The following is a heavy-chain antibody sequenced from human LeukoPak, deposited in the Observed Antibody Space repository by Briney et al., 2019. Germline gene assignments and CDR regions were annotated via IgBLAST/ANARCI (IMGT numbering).Heavy chain of an antibody. CDR2: INPNSGDT. V-gene: IGHV1-2*02. CDR3: ARDGGRGYNYGLYYFDY. D-gene: IGHD5-18*01. Sequence: ASVTVSCKASGYTFTGYQMHWVRQAPGQGLEWTGWINPNSGDTHYAQKFQGRVTMTRDTSIITAYMELTRLRSDDTAVYYCARDGGRGYNYGLYYFDYWGQGTLVTVSS. CDR1: GYTFTGYQ. J-gene: IGHJ4*02.